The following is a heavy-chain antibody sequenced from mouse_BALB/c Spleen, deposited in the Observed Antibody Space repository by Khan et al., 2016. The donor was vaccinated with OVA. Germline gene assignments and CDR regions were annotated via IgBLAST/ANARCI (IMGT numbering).Heavy chain of an antibody. CDR3: ARMDTTSLDY. D-gene: IGHD2-3*01. V-gene: IGHV1-77*01. J-gene: IGHJ2*01. CDR2: IYPGSGTT. Sequence: QVQLQQSGTELTRPGASVKLSCKSSGYTFTDYYITWVKQRTGQGLEWIGEIYPGSGTTYYNEKFKGKATLTADKSSNTAYMQLSSLTSEDSAVYFCARMDTTSLDYWGQGTTLTVSS. CDR1: GYTFTDYY.